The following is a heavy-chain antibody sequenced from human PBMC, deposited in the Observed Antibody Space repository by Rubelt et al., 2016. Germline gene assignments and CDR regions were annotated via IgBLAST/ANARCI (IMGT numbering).Heavy chain of an antibody. V-gene: IGHV7-4-1*02. Sequence: QVQLAQSGSELKKPGASVRISCKASGYSFSNYVMNWVRQAPGQGLEWMGWINTNTGSPTYAQGFTGRFVFSLETSVSTAYLQISSLKAEDTAMYYCARDFIDSGGYYGWYYFDYWGQGTLVTVSS. CDR1: GYSFSNYV. CDR2: INTNTGSP. CDR3: ARDFIDSGGYYGWYYFDY. D-gene: IGHD6-19*01. J-gene: IGHJ4*02.